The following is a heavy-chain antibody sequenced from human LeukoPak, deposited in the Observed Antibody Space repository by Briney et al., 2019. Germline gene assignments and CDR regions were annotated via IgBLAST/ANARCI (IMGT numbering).Heavy chain of an antibody. V-gene: IGHV4-31*03. CDR1: GGSISSGGYY. D-gene: IGHD3-9*01. CDR3: AALRGSYDILTGYSGDDAFDI. Sequence: SETLSLTCTVSGGSISSGGYYWSWIRQHPGKGLEWIGYIYYSGSTYYNPSLKSRVTISVDTSKNQFSLKLSSVAAADTAVYYCAALRGSYDILTGYSGDDAFDIWGQGTMVTVSS. J-gene: IGHJ3*02. CDR2: IYYSGST.